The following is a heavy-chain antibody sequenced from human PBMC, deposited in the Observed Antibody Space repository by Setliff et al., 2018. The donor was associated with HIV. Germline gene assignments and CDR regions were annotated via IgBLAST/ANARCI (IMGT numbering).Heavy chain of an antibody. CDR1: GFTFSTYA. CDR2: IKSKTNGGTT. D-gene: IGHD3-22*01. CDR3: TTDLSAPLTFFSDSSRFV. V-gene: IGHV3-15*01. J-gene: IGHJ4*02. Sequence: PGGSLRLSCAASGFTFSTYAMHWVRQAPGKGLEWVGRIKSKTNGGTTDFSAPVKGRFTISRDDSENTLYLQMNNLKAEDTAVYYCTTDLSAPLTFFSDSSRFVWGQGTLVTVSS.